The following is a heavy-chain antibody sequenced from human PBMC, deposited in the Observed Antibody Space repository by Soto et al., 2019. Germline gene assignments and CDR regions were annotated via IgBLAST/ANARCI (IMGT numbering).Heavy chain of an antibody. CDR2: IYHSGST. CDR3: TRLVADFVDL. D-gene: IGHD6-19*01. Sequence: QPPGKGLEWIGYIYHSGSTYYNPSLKSRVTISVDRSKNQFSLKLSSVTAADTAMYYCTRLVADFVDLRGHGTPVTV. V-gene: IGHV4-30-2*01. J-gene: IGHJ5*02.